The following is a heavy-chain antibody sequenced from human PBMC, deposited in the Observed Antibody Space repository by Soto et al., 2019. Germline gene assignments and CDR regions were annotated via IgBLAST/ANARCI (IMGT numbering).Heavy chain of an antibody. V-gene: IGHV3-73*01. D-gene: IGHD6-13*01. CDR3: TRRAAAAAVVPYGMDV. Sequence: GGSLRVSCAASGFTFSGSAMHWVRQASGKGLEWVGRIRSKANSYATAYAASVKGRFTISRDDSKNTAYLQMNSLKTEDTAVYYCTRRAAAAAVVPYGMDVWGQGTTVTVSS. CDR2: IRSKANSYAT. CDR1: GFTFSGSA. J-gene: IGHJ6*02.